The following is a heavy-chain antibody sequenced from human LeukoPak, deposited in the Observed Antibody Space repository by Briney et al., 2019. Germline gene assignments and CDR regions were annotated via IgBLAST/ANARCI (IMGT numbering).Heavy chain of an antibody. D-gene: IGHD2-2*01. Sequence: PGGSLRLSCAASGFTFSSYSMNWVRQAPGKGLEWISQITSSNTIYYADSVKGRFTISRDDAKNSLFLQMNSLRADDTAVYYCARDMSAAERAMDVWGQGTTVTVSS. CDR2: ITSSNTI. CDR3: ARDMSAAERAMDV. J-gene: IGHJ6*02. CDR1: GFTFSSYS. V-gene: IGHV3-48*04.